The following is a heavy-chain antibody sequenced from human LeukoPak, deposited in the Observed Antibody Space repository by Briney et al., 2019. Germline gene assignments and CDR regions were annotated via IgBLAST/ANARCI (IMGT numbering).Heavy chain of an antibody. CDR3: ARLNGSGSYYTIFDY. Sequence: ASVKVSCKASGYTFTGYYMHWVRQAPGQGLEWMGWINAGNGNTKYSQKFQGRVTITRDTSASTAYMELSSLRSEDTAVYYCARLNGSGSYYTIFDYWGQGTLVTVSS. CDR2: INAGNGNT. J-gene: IGHJ4*02. D-gene: IGHD3-10*01. CDR1: GYTFTGYY. V-gene: IGHV1-3*01.